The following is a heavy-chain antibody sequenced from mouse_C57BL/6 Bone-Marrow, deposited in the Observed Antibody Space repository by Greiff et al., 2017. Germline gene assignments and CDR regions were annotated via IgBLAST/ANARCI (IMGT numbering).Heavy chain of an antibody. CDR3: ARSYDYDDYTMDY. Sequence: VQLQQPGAELVKPGASVKLSCKASGYTFTNYWMHWVKPRPGQGLEWIGMMHPNGGSPDYNEKFKSEATLSVDKSSRTAYMELSSLTSEDSAVYYCARSYDYDDYTMDYWGQGTSVTVSS. V-gene: IGHV1-64*01. CDR2: MHPNGGSP. J-gene: IGHJ4*01. CDR1: GYTFTNYW. D-gene: IGHD2-4*01.